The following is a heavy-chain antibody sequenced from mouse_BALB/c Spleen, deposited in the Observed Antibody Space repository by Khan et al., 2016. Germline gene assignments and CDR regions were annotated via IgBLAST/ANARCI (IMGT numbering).Heavy chain of an antibody. CDR2: LNTNTGEP. J-gene: IGHJ3*01. D-gene: IGHD1-1*01. CDR3: AEDYYGSNWFAY. CDR1: GYTFTNYG. V-gene: IGHV9-3*02. Sequence: QIQLVQSGPELKKPGETVKISCKASGYTFTNYGMNWVKQAPGKGLKWMGWLNTNTGEPTYAEEFKGRFAFSLETSASTAYLQINNLKNEDTATDFCAEDYYGSNWFAYWGQGTLVTVSA.